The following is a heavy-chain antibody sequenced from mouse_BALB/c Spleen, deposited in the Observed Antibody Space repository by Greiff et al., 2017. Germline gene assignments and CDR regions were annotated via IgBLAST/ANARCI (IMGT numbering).Heavy chain of an antibody. J-gene: IGHJ3*01. V-gene: IGHV14-3*02. CDR2: IDPANGNT. CDR3: ARYSSGYVAWFAY. D-gene: IGHD3-1*01. Sequence: VQLKQSGAELVKPGASVKLSCTASGFNIKDTYMHWVKQRPEQGLEWIGRIDPANGNTKYDPKFQGKASITADTSSNTAYLQLSSLTSEDTAVYYCARYSSGYVAWFAYWGQGTLVTVSA. CDR1: GFNIKDTY.